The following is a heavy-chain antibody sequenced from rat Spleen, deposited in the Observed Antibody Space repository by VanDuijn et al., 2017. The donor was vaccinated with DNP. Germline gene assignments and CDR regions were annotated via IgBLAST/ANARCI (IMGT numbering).Heavy chain of an antibody. CDR2: INRDSSTI. Sequence: EVKLVESGGGLIQPGRSLKLSCAASGFSFKDHWMGWVRQAPGKGLQWIGEINRDSSTINYIPSLKDKFTISRDNAQNTLYLQMSKLGSEDTAIYSCARNNYYAMDAWGQGTSVTVSS. V-gene: IGHV4-2*01. J-gene: IGHJ4*01. CDR1: GFSFKDHW. D-gene: IGHD1-10*01. CDR3: ARNNYYAMDA.